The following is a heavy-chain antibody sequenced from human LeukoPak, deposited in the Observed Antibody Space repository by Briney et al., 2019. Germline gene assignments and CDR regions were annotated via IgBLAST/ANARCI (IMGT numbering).Heavy chain of an antibody. J-gene: IGHJ3*02. CDR2: IYSGGST. Sequence: QTGGSLRLSCAASGFTVSSNYMSWVRQAPGKGLEWISVIYSGGSTYYADSVKGRFTISRDNSKNTLYLQMNSLRAEDTAVYYCASPSTTVTKGAFDIWGQGTMVTVSS. V-gene: IGHV3-53*01. CDR3: ASPSTTVTKGAFDI. CDR1: GFTVSSNY. D-gene: IGHD4-17*01.